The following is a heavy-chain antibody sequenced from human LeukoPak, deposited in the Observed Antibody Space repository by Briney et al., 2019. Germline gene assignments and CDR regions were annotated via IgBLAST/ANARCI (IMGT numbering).Heavy chain of an antibody. CDR2: IYYYSGST. CDR1: GGSISTYY. CDR3: ARGRGEGRGISMVRGVRAPSYNWFDP. J-gene: IGHJ5*02. Sequence: SETLSLTCTLSGGSISTYYWSWVRQPPGKGLEWIGSIYYYSGSTYYNPSLKSRVTISVDTSKNQFSLRLSAVTAADTAVYYCARGRGEGRGISMVRGVRAPSYNWFDPWGHGTLVTVSS. V-gene: IGHV4-59*12. D-gene: IGHD3-10*01.